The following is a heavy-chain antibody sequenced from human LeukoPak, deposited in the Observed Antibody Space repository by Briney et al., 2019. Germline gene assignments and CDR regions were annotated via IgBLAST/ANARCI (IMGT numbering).Heavy chain of an antibody. D-gene: IGHD1-26*01. CDR1: GGSISSYY. J-gene: IGHJ4*02. Sequence: SETLSLTCTVSGGSISSYYWSWIRQPPGKGLEWIGYIYYSGSTNYNPSLKSRVTISVDTSKNQFSLKLSSVTAADTAVYYCARAGVGATLYYFDSWGQGTLVTVSP. CDR2: IYYSGST. CDR3: ARAGVGATLYYFDS. V-gene: IGHV4-59*01.